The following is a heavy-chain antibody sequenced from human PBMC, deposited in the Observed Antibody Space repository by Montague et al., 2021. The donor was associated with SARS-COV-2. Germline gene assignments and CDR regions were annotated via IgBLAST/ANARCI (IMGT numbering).Heavy chain of an antibody. J-gene: IGHJ4*02. CDR3: ARHYDHSSRVDS. V-gene: IGHV4-59*08. D-gene: IGHD3-16*01. CDR2: VYYRGNT. Sequence: SETLSLTCTVSGGPISSDYWTWIQQPPGKGLEWIGFVYYRGNTYYNPSLRSRVTISVDTSSNHFSLTLSSVTAADTAIYYCARHYDHSSRVDSWGQGTLVTVSS. CDR1: GGPISSDY.